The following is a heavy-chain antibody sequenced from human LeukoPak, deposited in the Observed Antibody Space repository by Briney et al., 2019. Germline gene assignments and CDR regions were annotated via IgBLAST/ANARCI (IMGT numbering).Heavy chain of an antibody. CDR3: ARFDCSSTSCYKSYNYGMDV. D-gene: IGHD2-2*02. CDR1: GYSFSSYW. V-gene: IGHV5-51*03. Sequence: GESLKISCKGSGYSFSSYWIGWVRQMPGKGLEWMGIIYPGDSDTTYSPSFQGQVTISADKSISTAYLQWSSLKAPDTAMYYCARFDCSSTSCYKSYNYGMDVWGQGTTVTVSS. CDR2: IYPGDSDT. J-gene: IGHJ6*02.